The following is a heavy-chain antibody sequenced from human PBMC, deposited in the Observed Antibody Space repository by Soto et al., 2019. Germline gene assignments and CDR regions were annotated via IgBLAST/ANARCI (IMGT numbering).Heavy chain of an antibody. Sequence: ASVKVSCKASGGTFSSYGISWVRQAPGQGLEWMGGVIPIFDTANYAQKFQGRVTITADASTSTAYMELSSLRSEDTAVYYCARDVADYYDSSGYYNWFDPWGQGTLVTVSS. J-gene: IGHJ5*02. CDR2: VIPIFDTA. V-gene: IGHV1-69*13. D-gene: IGHD3-22*01. CDR1: GGTFSSYG. CDR3: ARDVADYYDSSGYYNWFDP.